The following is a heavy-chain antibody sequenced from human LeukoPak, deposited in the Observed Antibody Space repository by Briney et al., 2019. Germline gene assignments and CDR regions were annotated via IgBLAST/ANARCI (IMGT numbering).Heavy chain of an antibody. J-gene: IGHJ4*02. Sequence: SETLSLTCAVYGGSFSGYYWSWIRQPPGKGLEWIGEINHSGSTNYNPSLTSRVTISVDTSKNQFSLKLSSVTAADTAVYYCARGREYSSSYYFDYWGQGTLVTVSS. CDR3: ARGREYSSSYYFDY. D-gene: IGHD6-6*01. V-gene: IGHV4-34*01. CDR1: GGSFSGYY. CDR2: INHSGST.